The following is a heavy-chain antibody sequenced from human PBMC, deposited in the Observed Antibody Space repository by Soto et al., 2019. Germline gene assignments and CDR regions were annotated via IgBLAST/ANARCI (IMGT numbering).Heavy chain of an antibody. D-gene: IGHD3-10*01. J-gene: IGHJ6*02. V-gene: IGHV4-30-2*01. Sequence: SETLSLTCAVSGGSISSGGYSWSWIRQPPGKGLEWIGYINHSGSTYYNPSLKSRVTISVDRSKNQFSLKLSSVTAADTAVYYCARVFGSGSYPYYYYYGMDVWGQGTTVTVS. CDR2: INHSGST. CDR1: GGSISSGGYS. CDR3: ARVFGSGSYPYYYYYGMDV.